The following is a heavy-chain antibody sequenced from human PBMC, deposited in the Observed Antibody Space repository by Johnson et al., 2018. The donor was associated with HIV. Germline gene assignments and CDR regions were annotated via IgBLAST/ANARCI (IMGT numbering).Heavy chain of an antibody. D-gene: IGHD5-24*01. CDR3: ARACRDGYTCDVYDI. CDR2: INSGGDT. CDR1: GFTVSSNY. Sequence: VQLVESGGGLVQPGGSLRLSCAASGFTVSSNYMSWVRQGPGTGLAWVSVINSGGDTYYADSVTGRCTISRDNSKNTLYLQMNRLRAEDTAVYYCARACRDGYTCDVYDIWGQGTMLTVSS. J-gene: IGHJ3*02. V-gene: IGHV3-66*01.